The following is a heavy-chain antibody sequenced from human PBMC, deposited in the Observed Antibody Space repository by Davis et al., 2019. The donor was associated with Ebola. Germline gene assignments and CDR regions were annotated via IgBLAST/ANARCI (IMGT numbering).Heavy chain of an antibody. CDR1: GFTFSSYG. Sequence: GESLKISCAASGFTFSSYGMRWVRQAPGKGLEWVAVIWYDGSNKHYADSVKGRFTISRDNSKNTLYLQMNSLRAEDTAVYYCAKEVSNYDFWSGYLDYWGQGTLVTVSS. D-gene: IGHD3-3*01. CDR2: IWYDGSNK. J-gene: IGHJ4*02. CDR3: AKEVSNYDFWSGYLDY. V-gene: IGHV3-33*06.